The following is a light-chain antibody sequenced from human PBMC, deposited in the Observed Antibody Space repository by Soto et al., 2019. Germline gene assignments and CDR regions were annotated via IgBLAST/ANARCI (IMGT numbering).Light chain of an antibody. CDR2: DAS. Sequence: DIQMTQSPSTLSGSVGDRVTITCRASQSINSWLAWYQQKPGKAPKLLIYDASSLESGVPSRFSGSASGTDFTLTISSLQPDDFATYYCQQYNSYWTFGQGTKVDIK. CDR1: QSINSW. J-gene: IGKJ1*01. V-gene: IGKV1-5*01. CDR3: QQYNSYWT.